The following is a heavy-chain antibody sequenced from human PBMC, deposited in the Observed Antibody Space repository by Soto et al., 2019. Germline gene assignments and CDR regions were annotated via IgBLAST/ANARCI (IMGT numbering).Heavy chain of an antibody. D-gene: IGHD6-19*01. J-gene: IGHJ4*02. CDR3: ARLKYSSGWYTKLDY. CDR1: GGSMSRGGYY. Sequence: SETLSLTCTVSGGSMSRGGYYWSWIRQHPGKGLEWIGYIYYSGSTYYNPSLKSRVTISVDTSKTQFSLKLSSVTAAETAVYYCARLKYSSGWYTKLDYCGQGTLVTVSA. V-gene: IGHV4-31*02. CDR2: IYYSGST.